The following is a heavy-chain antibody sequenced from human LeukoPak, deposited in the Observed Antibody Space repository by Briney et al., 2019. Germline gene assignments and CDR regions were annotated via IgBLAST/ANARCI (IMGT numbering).Heavy chain of an antibody. CDR2: IKQDGSEK. Sequence: GGSLRLSCAASGFTFSSYWMSWVRQAPGKGLEWVANIKQDGSEKYYVDSVKGRFTISRDNAKNSLYLQMNSLRAEDTAVYYCAKLITMVYNWFDPWGQGTLVTVSS. CDR3: AKLITMVYNWFDP. CDR1: GFTFSSYW. V-gene: IGHV3-7*03. D-gene: IGHD3-10*01. J-gene: IGHJ5*02.